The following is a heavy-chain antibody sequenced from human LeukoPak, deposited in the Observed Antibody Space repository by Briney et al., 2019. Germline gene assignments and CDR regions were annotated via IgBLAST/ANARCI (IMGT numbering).Heavy chain of an antibody. CDR3: AKEGAYPIITYDS. CDR1: GFTFTNAW. D-gene: IGHD3-10*01. CDR2: IKRDGNEK. V-gene: IGHV3-7*01. J-gene: IGHJ5*01. Sequence: GGSLRLSCAASGFTFTNAWMSWVRQAPGKGLEWVANIKRDGNEKNYVDSVKGRFSISRDSAKNSLYLQMDSLRAEDTAVYYCAKEGAYPIITYDSWGQGALVTVSS.